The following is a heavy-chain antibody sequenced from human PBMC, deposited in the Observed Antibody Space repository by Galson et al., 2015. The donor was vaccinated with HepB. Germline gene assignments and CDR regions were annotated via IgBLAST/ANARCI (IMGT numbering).Heavy chain of an antibody. J-gene: IGHJ3*02. Sequence: SVKVSCKASGYTFTGYYMHWVRQAPGQGLEWMGWINPNSGGTNYAQKFQGRVTMTRDTSTSTVYMELSSLRSEDTAVYYCARGYYYDSSGYYSDAFDIWGQGTMVTVSS. CDR2: INPNSGGT. CDR1: GYTFTGYY. CDR3: ARGYYYDSSGYYSDAFDI. D-gene: IGHD3-22*01. V-gene: IGHV1-2*02.